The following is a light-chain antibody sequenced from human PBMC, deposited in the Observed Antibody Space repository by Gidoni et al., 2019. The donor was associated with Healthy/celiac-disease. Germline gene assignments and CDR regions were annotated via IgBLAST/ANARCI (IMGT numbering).Light chain of an antibody. Sequence: EIVMTQSPATLSVSPGERATLSCRASQSVSSNLAWYQQKPGQAPRLLIYGASTRATGIPARFSGSGSGTEFTHTISSLQSEDFAVYYCQQYNNWPRRTFGQGTKVEI. CDR3: QQYNNWPRRT. V-gene: IGKV3-15*01. CDR1: QSVSSN. J-gene: IGKJ1*01. CDR2: GAS.